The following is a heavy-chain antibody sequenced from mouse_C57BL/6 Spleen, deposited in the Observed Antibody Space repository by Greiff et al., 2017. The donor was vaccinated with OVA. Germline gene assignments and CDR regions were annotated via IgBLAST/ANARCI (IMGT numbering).Heavy chain of an antibody. CDR2: INPNNGGT. CDR1: GYTFTDYS. J-gene: IGHJ2*01. V-gene: IGHV1-26*01. CDR3: ARPWDGHYFDY. D-gene: IGHD4-1*01. Sequence: EVQLQQSGPELVKPGASVKISCKASGYTFTDYSLNWVKQSHGKSLEWIGDINPNNGGTSYNQKFKGKATLTVDKSSSTAYMELRSLTSEDSAVYYCARPWDGHYFDYWGQGTTLTVSS.